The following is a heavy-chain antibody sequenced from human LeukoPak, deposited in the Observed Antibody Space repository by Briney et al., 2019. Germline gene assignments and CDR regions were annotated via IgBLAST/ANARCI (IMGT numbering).Heavy chain of an antibody. CDR2: ISSSSSTI. CDR1: GFTFSSYS. CDR3: ARGGYPGYQRGPGRAFDT. D-gene: IGHD2-2*01. J-gene: IGHJ3*02. Sequence: GGSLRLSCAASGFTFSSYSMNWVRQAPGKGLEWVSYISSSSSTIYYADSVKGRFTISRDNAKNSLYLQMNSLRAEDTALYYCARGGYPGYQRGPGRAFDTWGQGTMVTVSS. V-gene: IGHV3-48*04.